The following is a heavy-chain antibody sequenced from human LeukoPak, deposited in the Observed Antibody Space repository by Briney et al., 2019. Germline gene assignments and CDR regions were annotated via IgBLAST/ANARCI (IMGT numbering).Heavy chain of an antibody. CDR3: ARGAITMVRGVIGPFDY. CDR1: GYSFTSYW. CDR2: IYPGDSDT. J-gene: IGHJ4*02. D-gene: IGHD3-10*01. V-gene: IGHV5-51*03. Sequence: GESLKISCNGSGYSFTSYWIGWVRQMPGKGLEWMGIIYPGDSDTRYSPSFQGQVTISADKSISTAYLQWSSLKASDTAMYYCARGAITMVRGVIGPFDYWGQGTLVTVSS.